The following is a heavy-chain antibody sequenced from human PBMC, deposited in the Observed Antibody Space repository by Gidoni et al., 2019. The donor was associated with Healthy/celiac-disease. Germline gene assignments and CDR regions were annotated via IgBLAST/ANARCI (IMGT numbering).Heavy chain of an antibody. V-gene: IGHV3-30*18. D-gene: IGHD2-2*01. CDR3: AKDPFSYCSGTSCYFDY. CDR1: GFTFGSYG. J-gene: IGHJ4*02. Sequence: QVQLVESGGGVVQPGRSLRLSCAASGFTFGSYGMHWVRQAPGKGLEWVAVISYDGSNKYYADSVKGRFTISRDNSKNTLYLQMNSLRAEDTAVYYCAKDPFSYCSGTSCYFDYWGQGTLVTVSS. CDR2: ISYDGSNK.